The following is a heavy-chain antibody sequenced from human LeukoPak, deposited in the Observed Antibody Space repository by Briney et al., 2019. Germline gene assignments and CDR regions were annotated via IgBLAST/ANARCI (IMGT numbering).Heavy chain of an antibody. Sequence: GGSLRLSCAASGFTFSSYGMHWVRQAPGKGLEWVAVIWYDGSNKYYADSVKGRFTISRDNSKNTLYLQMNSLRAEDTAVYYCAKDHSSSILGWFDPWGQGTLVTVSS. CDR2: IWYDGSNK. D-gene: IGHD6-6*01. J-gene: IGHJ5*02. V-gene: IGHV3-30*02. CDR3: AKDHSSSILGWFDP. CDR1: GFTFSSYG.